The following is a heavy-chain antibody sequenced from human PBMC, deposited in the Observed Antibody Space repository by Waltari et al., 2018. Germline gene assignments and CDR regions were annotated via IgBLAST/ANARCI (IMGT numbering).Heavy chain of an antibody. J-gene: IGHJ4*02. CDR3: ARGEVELPVDY. V-gene: IGHV3-30-3*01. CDR2: ISYDGSNK. Sequence: QVQLVESGGGVVQPGRSLRLSCAASGFTFSSYAMHWARQAPGKGLEWVAVISYDGSNKYYADSVKGRFTISRDKSKNTLYLQMNSLRAEDTAVYYCARGEVELPVDYWGQGTLVTVSS. CDR1: GFTFSSYA. D-gene: IGHD1-7*01.